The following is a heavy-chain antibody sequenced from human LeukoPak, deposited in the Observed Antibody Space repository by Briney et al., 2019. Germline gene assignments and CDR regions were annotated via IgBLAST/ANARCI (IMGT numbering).Heavy chain of an antibody. Sequence: ASVKVSCKASGYTLSRYGISWVRQAPGQGLEWMGWISAYNGNTNFAQEFQGRVTMTTDTSTSTASMELRSLRSDDTAVYYCARDQGIYNHRIIDSWGQGTLVTVSS. CDR1: GYTLSRYG. CDR3: ARDQGIYNHRIIDS. V-gene: IGHV1-18*01. CDR2: ISAYNGNT. J-gene: IGHJ4*02. D-gene: IGHD5-12*01.